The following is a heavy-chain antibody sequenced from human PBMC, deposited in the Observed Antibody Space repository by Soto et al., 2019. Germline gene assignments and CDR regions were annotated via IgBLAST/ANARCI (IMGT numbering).Heavy chain of an antibody. CDR2: ISGGGRST. Sequence: GGSLRLSCAASGFTFSSYAMSWVRQAPGKGLEWVSAISGGGRSTYYADSVKGRFTISRDNSKNTLYLQMNSLRAEDTAVYYCAKDENYYYDSRAYYDYWGQGTLVTVSS. V-gene: IGHV3-23*01. D-gene: IGHD3-22*01. CDR3: AKDENYYYDSRAYYDY. CDR1: GFTFSSYA. J-gene: IGHJ4*02.